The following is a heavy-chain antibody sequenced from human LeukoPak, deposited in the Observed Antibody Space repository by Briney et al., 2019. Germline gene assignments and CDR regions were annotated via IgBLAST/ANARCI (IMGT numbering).Heavy chain of an antibody. D-gene: IGHD4-17*01. V-gene: IGHV1-69*04. CDR3: ARVLTTVTPDAFDI. CDR1: GGTFSSHA. J-gene: IGHJ3*02. CDR2: IIPILGIA. Sequence: SVKVSCKASGGTFSSHAISWVRQAPGQGLEWMGRIIPILGIANYAQKFQGRVTITADKSTSTAYMELSSLRSEDTAVYYCARVLTTVTPDAFDIWGQGTMVTVSS.